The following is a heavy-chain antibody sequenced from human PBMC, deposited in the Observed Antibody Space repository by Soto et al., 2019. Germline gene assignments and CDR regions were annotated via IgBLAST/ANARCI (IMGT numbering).Heavy chain of an antibody. J-gene: IGHJ4*02. V-gene: IGHV5-51*01. CDR3: ANLLRGLSYGPFDY. D-gene: IGHD5-18*01. Sequence: GESLKISCKGSGYSFTSYWIGWVRQMPGKGLEWMAIIYPGDSDTRYSPSFEGQVTISADKSISTAYLQWSSLKASDTAMYYCANLLRGLSYGPFDYLGQGTLVTVSS. CDR1: GYSFTSYW. CDR2: IYPGDSDT.